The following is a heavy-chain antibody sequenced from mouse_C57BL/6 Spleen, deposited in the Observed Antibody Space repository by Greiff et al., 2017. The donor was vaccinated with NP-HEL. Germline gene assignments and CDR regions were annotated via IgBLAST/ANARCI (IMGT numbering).Heavy chain of an antibody. D-gene: IGHD4-1*01. CDR3: AKGGVGLVAMDY. CDR2: ICRSGST. V-gene: IGHV2-5*01. CDR1: GFSFTSYC. J-gene: IGHJ4*01. Sequence: VQLQQSGPGLVQPSQSLSITCTVSGFSFTSYCVHWVRQSPGKGLEWLGVICRSGSTDYYAAFLSRLTISKDNSNSQVFFKMNSLQADDTAIYYCAKGGVGLVAMDYWGQGTSVTVYS.